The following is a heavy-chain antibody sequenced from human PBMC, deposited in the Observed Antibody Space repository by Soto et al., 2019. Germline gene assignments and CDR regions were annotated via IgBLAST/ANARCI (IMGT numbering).Heavy chain of an antibody. CDR1: GVSVSSNY. J-gene: IGHJ3*02. CDR3: ARGTITMAYFDI. D-gene: IGHD3-10*01. V-gene: IGHV3-66*01. CDR2: IYSGGST. Sequence: PGGSLRLSCAASGVSVSSNYMSWVRQAPGKGLEWVSVIYSGGSTYYADSVKGRFTISRDNSKNTLYLQMNSLRAEDTAVYYCARGTITMAYFDIWGQGTMVTVSS.